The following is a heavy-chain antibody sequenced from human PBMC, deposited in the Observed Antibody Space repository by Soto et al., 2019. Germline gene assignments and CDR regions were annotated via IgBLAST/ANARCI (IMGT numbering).Heavy chain of an antibody. V-gene: IGHV1-2*02. CDR1: GYTFTGHY. D-gene: IGHD3-22*01. J-gene: IGHJ4*02. CDR3: ARANYDSSGYYYSDY. CDR2: INPNSGGT. Sequence: QVQLVQSGAEVKKPGASVKVSCKASGYTFTGHYMHGVRQAPGQGLEWMGWINPNSGGTNFAQRFQGRVTMTRDTSISTAYMELSRLKSDDTAVYYCARANYDSSGYYYSDYWGQGTLVTVSS.